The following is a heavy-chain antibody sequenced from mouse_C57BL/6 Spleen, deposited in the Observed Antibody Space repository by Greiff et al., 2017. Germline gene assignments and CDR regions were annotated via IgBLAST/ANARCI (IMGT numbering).Heavy chain of an antibody. CDR3: ARSEVFGY. Sequence: VQLQQPGAELVRPGASVTLSCKASGYTFTGYEMHWVKQTPVHGLAWIGAIDPDTGGTAYNQKFKGKAILTADKSSSTAYMELRSLTSEDSAVYYCARSEVFGYWGQGTTLTVSS. V-gene: IGHV1-15*01. CDR2: IDPDTGGT. J-gene: IGHJ2*01. CDR1: GYTFTGYE. D-gene: IGHD1-3*01.